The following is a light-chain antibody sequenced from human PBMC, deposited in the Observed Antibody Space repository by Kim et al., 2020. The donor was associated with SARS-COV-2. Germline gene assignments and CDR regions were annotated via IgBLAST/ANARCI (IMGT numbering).Light chain of an antibody. J-gene: IGLJ3*02. CDR3: FSHTNTDTGV. CDR2: GVT. Sequence: GHSFTISCTGTSSDVGRYDYVSWDQQHPDKAPKVIIYGVTKRPSGVSDRFSGSKSGNTASLTISGLQAEDEADYYCFSHTNTDTGVFGGGTQLTVL. V-gene: IGLV2-14*03. CDR1: SSDVGRYDY.